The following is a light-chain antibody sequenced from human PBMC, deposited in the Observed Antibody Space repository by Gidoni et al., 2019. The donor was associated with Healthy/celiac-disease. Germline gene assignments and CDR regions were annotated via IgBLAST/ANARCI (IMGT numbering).Light chain of an antibody. V-gene: IGLV1-44*01. CDR2: SNN. CDR1: SSNIGSNT. Sequence: SVLTQPPSASGTPGQRVTISCSGSSSNIGSNTVNWYQQLPGTAPKLLIYSNNPRPSGVPDRFSGSKSGTSASLAISGLQSEDEADYYCAAWDDSLNGVVFGGGTKLTVL. CDR3: AAWDDSLNGVV. J-gene: IGLJ2*01.